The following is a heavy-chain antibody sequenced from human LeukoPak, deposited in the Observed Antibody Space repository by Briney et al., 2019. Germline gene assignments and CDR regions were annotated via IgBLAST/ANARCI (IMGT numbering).Heavy chain of an antibody. V-gene: IGHV4-59*01. CDR3: TRGYSGSGSYYYYFDY. CDR2: TYDSGIT. D-gene: IGHD3-10*01. Sequence: PSETLSLTCTVSGASISSYYWSWIRQPPGKGLEWIGNTYDSGITNYNPSLKSRVTILLDTSKNQFSLRLSSVTAADTAMYYCTRGYSGSGSYYYYFDYWGQGTLVTVSS. CDR1: GASISSYY. J-gene: IGHJ4*02.